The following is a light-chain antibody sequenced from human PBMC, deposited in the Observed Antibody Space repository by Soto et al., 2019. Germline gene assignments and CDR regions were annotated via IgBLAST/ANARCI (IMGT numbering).Light chain of an antibody. V-gene: IGKV1-5*01. CDR2: DAS. CDR3: QQYNSYPRT. J-gene: IGKJ1*01. Sequence: DIQMTQSPSALSASVGDRVTIACRAGHGIAYWLAWFQQKPGKAPKLLIYDASSLESGVPSRFNGSGSGTEFTLTISSLQPDDFATYYCQQYNSYPRTFGQGTKVAVK. CDR1: HGIAYW.